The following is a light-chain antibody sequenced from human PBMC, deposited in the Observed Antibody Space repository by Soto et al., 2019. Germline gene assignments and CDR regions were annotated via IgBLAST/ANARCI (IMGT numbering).Light chain of an antibody. CDR3: QEHGSSPRT. J-gene: IGKJ1*01. Sequence: EIVLTQSPGTLSLPPGERATLSCRASQSLSSNYLAWYQQRPGQAPRLLIYGASTRATGIPDRFSGSGSGTDFTLTISRLEPEDFAVYYCQEHGSSPRTFGQGTKVDIK. V-gene: IGKV3-20*01. CDR1: QSLSSNY. CDR2: GAS.